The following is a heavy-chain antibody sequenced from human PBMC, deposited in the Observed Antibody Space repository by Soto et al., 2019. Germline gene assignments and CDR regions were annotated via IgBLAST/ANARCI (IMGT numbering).Heavy chain of an antibody. CDR1: GSSINSYH. Sequence: SETLSLTCAVSGSSINSYHWSWIRQPAGKGLEWIGHIHSSGSTNYNPSLKSRVTMSVDTSKNQFSLRLMSLTAADTAVYYCARDQGVAAAGITWFDPWGQGSLVTVSS. V-gene: IGHV4-4*07. CDR3: ARDQGVAAAGITWFDP. D-gene: IGHD6-13*01. J-gene: IGHJ5*02. CDR2: IHSSGST.